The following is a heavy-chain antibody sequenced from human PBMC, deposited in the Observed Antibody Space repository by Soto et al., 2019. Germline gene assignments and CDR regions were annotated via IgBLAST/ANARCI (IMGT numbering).Heavy chain of an antibody. CDR3: ARERREAAAGNNWFDP. V-gene: IGHV1-2*04. Sequence: GASVKVSCKASGYTFTGYYMHWVRQAPGQGLEWMGWINPNSGGTNYAQKFQGWVTMTRDTSISTAYMELSRLRSDDTAVYYCARERREAAAGNNWFDPWGQGTLVTVSS. J-gene: IGHJ5*02. CDR2: INPNSGGT. CDR1: GYTFTGYY. D-gene: IGHD6-13*01.